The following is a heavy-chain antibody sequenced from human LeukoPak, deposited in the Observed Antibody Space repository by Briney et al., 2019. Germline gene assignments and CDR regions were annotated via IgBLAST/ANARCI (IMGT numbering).Heavy chain of an antibody. V-gene: IGHV4-38-2*01. CDR2: IYHSGST. CDR3: ARGRGPAACGY. D-gene: IGHD2-2*01. J-gene: IGHJ4*02. Sequence: SETLSLTCAVSGYSISSGYYWGWIRQPPGKGLEWIGSIYHSGSTYYNPSLKSRVTISVDTSKNQFSLKPSSVTAADTAVYYCARGRGPAACGYWGQGTLVTVSS. CDR1: GYSISSGYY.